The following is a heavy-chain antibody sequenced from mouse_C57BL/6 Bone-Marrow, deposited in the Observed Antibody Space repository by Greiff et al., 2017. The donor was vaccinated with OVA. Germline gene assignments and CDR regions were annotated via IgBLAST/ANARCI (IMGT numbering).Heavy chain of an antibody. D-gene: IGHD1-1*01. CDR1: GFNIKNTY. V-gene: IGHV14-3*01. Sequence: SVAELVRPGASVKLSCTASGFNIKNTYMHWVKQRPEQGLEWIGRIDPANGNTKYAPKFQGKATITADTSSNTAYLQLSSLTSEDTAIYYCAMGFITTVVATDYAMDYWGQGTSVTVSS. CDR3: AMGFITTVVATDYAMDY. J-gene: IGHJ4*01. CDR2: IDPANGNT.